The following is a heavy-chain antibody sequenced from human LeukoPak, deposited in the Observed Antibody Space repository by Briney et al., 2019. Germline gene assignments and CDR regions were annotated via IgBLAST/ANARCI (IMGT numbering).Heavy chain of an antibody. J-gene: IGHJ3*02. Sequence: GGSLRLSCAASGFTFSNYWMYWVRQAPGKGLEWVANIKQDGGEKHYLDSAEGRFTISRDNSKNTLYLQMNSLRAEDTAVYYCAKDKGDYGDYDRAFDIWGQGTMVTVSS. V-gene: IGHV3-7*01. CDR2: IKQDGGEK. D-gene: IGHD4-17*01. CDR3: AKDKGDYGDYDRAFDI. CDR1: GFTFSNYW.